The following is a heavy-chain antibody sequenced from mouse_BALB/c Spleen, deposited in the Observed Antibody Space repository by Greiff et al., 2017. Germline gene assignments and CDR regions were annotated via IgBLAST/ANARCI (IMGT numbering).Heavy chain of an antibody. V-gene: IGHV5-12-1*01. CDR2: ISSGGGST. Sequence: EVMLVESGGGLVKPGGSLKLSCAASGFAFSSYDMSWVRQTPEKRLEWVAYISSGGGSTYYPDTVKGRFTISRDNAKNTLYLQMSSLKSEDTAMYYCARHGGNKYYFDYWGQGTTLTVSS. CDR1: GFAFSSYD. CDR3: ARHGGNKYYFDY. J-gene: IGHJ2*01.